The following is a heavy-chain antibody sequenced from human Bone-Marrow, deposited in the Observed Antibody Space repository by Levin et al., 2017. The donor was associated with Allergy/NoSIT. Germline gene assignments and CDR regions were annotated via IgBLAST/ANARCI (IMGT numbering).Heavy chain of an antibody. CDR1: GFTFRTHD. J-gene: IGHJ3*02. D-gene: IGHD5-18*01. CDR2: IGTAGDT. CDR3: ARYNYEYNALDI. Sequence: GGSLRLSCAASGFTFRTHDMHWVRQGTGKGLEWVSTIGTAGDTYYPDSVRGRFTISRENAKNSLYLQMNGLSAGDTAVYYCARYNYEYNALDIWGQGAMVTVSS. V-gene: IGHV3-13*01.